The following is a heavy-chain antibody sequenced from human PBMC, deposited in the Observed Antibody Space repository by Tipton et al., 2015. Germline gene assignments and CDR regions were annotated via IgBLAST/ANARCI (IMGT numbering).Heavy chain of an antibody. J-gene: IGHJ4*02. V-gene: IGHV4-38-2*01. CDR2: IFHRGDT. CDR1: GYSISSGYC. D-gene: IGHD3-9*01. CDR3: ACQDYDSLTRDYQAVDY. Sequence: TLSLTCDVSGYSISSGYCWGWIRQPPGKGLEWIGSIFHRGDTNYNPSLKSRVTMSRDTSKNQFSLKLTSVTAADTAVYYCACQDYDSLTRDYQAVDYWGQGSLVTVSS.